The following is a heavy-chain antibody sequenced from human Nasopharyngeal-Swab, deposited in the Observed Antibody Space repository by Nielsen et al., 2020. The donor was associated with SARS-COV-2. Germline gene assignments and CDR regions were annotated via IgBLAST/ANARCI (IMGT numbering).Heavy chain of an antibody. CDR2: INPNSGGT. CDR1: GYTFTGYY. D-gene: IGHD6-13*01. CDR3: AREVLGIAATGYYGMDV. Sequence: VKVSCKASGYTFTGYYMHWVRQAPGQGLEWMGRINPNSGGTNYAQKFQGRVTMTRDTSISTAYMELSRLRSDDTVVYYCAREVLGIAATGYYGMDVWGQGTTVTVSS. V-gene: IGHV1-2*05. J-gene: IGHJ6*02.